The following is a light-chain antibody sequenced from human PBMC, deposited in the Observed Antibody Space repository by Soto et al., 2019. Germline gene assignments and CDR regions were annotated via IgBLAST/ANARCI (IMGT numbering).Light chain of an antibody. Sequence: DIQMTQSPDSLSASVGDRVTISCRASQSIYSHLAWYQQKPGKAPKLLIYAASSLQSGVQSRFSGSGSGTEFTLTIRSLQPDDFATYYCKQYNSYSWTFGQGTKVDIK. CDR3: KQYNSYSWT. CDR1: QSIYSH. J-gene: IGKJ1*01. CDR2: AAS. V-gene: IGKV1-16*01.